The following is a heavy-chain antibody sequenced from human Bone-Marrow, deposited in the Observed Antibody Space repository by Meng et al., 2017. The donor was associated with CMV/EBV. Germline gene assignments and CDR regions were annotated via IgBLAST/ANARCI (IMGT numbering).Heavy chain of an antibody. CDR3: ARAFTMVRGVIGY. V-gene: IGHV3-43*01. D-gene: IGHD3-10*01. J-gene: IGHJ4*02. Sequence: ASGFTFDDYTMHWVRQAPGKGLVWVSLISWDGGSTYYADSVKGRFTISRDNSKNSLYLQMNSLRAEDTAVYYCARAFTMVRGVIGYWGQGTLVTVSS. CDR1: GFTFDDYT. CDR2: ISWDGGST.